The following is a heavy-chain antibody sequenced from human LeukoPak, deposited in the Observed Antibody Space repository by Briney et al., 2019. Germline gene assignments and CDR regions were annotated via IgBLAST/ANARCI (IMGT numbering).Heavy chain of an antibody. J-gene: IGHJ3*02. CDR2: MYYSGST. V-gene: IGHV4-59*12. CDR1: GGSISSYY. CDR3: VSLRKRGGAFDN. Sequence: SETLSLTCTVSGGSISSYYWSWIRQPPGKGLEWIGYMYYSGSTNYNPSLNSRVTILVDTSKNQFSLKLRSVTAADTAVYYCVSLRKRGGAFDNWGQGTMVTVSS.